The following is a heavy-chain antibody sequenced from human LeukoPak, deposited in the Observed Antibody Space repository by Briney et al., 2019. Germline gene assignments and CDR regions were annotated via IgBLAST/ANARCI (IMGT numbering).Heavy chain of an antibody. CDR3: ARRWVARGDWYFDL. Sequence: SETLSLTCTVSGGSISSYYWSWIRQPAGKGLEWIGRIYTSGSTNYNPSLKSRVTMSVDTSKNQFSLKLSSVTAADTAVYYCARRWVARGDWYFDLWGRGTLVTVSS. J-gene: IGHJ2*01. V-gene: IGHV4-4*07. CDR1: GGSISSYY. CDR2: IYTSGST. D-gene: IGHD4-23*01.